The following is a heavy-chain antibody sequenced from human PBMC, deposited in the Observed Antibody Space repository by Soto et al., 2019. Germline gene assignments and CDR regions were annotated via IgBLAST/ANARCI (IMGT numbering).Heavy chain of an antibody. CDR2: ITPVFGTA. CDR3: ARSLEGTTVTNWFDP. V-gene: IGHV1-69*01. Sequence: QVQLVQSGAEVKKPGSSVKVSCKASADTFNSYSLSWLRQAPGQRLEWMGGITPVFGTADYAQSFEDGLTKTADDSTSTVYMELSSLRSDDTAVYYCARSLEGTTVTNWFDPWGQGALVTVSS. CDR1: ADTFNSYS. J-gene: IGHJ5*02. D-gene: IGHD4-17*01.